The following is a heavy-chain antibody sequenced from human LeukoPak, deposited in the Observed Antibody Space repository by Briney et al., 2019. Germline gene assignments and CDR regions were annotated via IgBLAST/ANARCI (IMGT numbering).Heavy chain of an antibody. CDR2: FYYSGST. D-gene: IGHD6-6*01. V-gene: IGHV4-39*07. J-gene: IGHJ4*02. CDR1: GGSISSSSYY. Sequence: SETLSLTCTVSGGSISSSSYYWGWIRQPPGKGLEWIGSFYYSGSTYYNPSLKSRVTISLDTPKNQFSLKLSSVTAADTAVYYCARGVARSSKFHFSYYFDYWGQGTLVTVSS. CDR3: ARGVARSSKFHFSYYFDY.